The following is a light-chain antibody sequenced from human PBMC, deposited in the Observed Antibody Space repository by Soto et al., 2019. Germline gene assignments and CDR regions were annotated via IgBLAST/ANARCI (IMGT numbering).Light chain of an antibody. J-gene: IGKJ5*01. CDR1: QSVSIW. CDR3: QQFKNYPIT. CDR2: KSS. Sequence: IEMTRSSSTLSASEGARVTISCRASQSVSIWLAWYQQKPGRAPKLLIYKSSILESGVPSRFSGSGSGTEFTLTISSLQPEDFATYYCQQFKNYPITFGQGTRLEIK. V-gene: IGKV1-5*03.